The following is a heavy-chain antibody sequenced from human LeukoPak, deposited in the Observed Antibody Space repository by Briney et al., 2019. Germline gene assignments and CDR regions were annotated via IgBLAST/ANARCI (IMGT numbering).Heavy chain of an antibody. D-gene: IGHD4-11*01. CDR2: ISYDGSNK. CDR3: ARDRRKDYIRGSYYYYYGMDV. V-gene: IGHV3-30-3*01. J-gene: IGHJ6*02. Sequence: PGRSLRLSCAASGFTFSSYAMHWVRQAPGKGLEWVAVISYDGSNKYYAGSVKGRFTISRDNSKNTLYLQMNSLRAEDTAVYYCARDRRKDYIRGSYYYYYGMDVWGQGTTVTVSS. CDR1: GFTFSSYA.